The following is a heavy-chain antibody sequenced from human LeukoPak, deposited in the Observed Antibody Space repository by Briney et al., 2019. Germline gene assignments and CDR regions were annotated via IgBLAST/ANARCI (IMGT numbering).Heavy chain of an antibody. D-gene: IGHD6-13*01. J-gene: IGHJ5*02. CDR3: AANIAEPGTGWFDA. Sequence: GASVNVSCKASGYTFTGYYIHWVRQAPGQGLEWMGWINPNNGGTNYAQKFQGRVTMTRDTSISTAYMELSRLTSDDTAVYYCAANIAEPGTGWFDAWGQGTLVTVSS. V-gene: IGHV1-2*02. CDR2: INPNNGGT. CDR1: GYTFTGYY.